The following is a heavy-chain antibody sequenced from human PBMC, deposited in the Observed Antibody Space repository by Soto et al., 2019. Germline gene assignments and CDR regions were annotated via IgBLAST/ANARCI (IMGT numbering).Heavy chain of an antibody. CDR1: GGSFSGYY. D-gene: IGHD6-25*01. CDR3: ARRGDYSSALDY. J-gene: IGHJ4*02. Sequence: SETLSLTCAVYGGSFSGYYWSWIRQPPGKGLEWIGEINHSGSTNYNPSLKSRVTISVDTSKNQFSLNLSSVTAADTAVYYCARRGDYSSALDYWGQGTLVTVSS. CDR2: INHSGST. V-gene: IGHV4-34*01.